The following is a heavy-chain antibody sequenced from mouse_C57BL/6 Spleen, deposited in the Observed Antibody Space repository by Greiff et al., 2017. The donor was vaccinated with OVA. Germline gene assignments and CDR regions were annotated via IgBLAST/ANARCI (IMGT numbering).Heavy chain of an antibody. V-gene: IGHV1-26*01. J-gene: IGHJ3*01. CDR1: GYTFTDYY. D-gene: IGHD3-1*01. Sequence: EVQLQQSGPELVKPGASVKISCKASGYTFTDYYMNWVKQSHGKSLEWIGDINPNNGGTSYNQKFKGKATLTVDKSSSTAYMELSSLTSEDSAVYYCEGRVGQGFAYWGQGTLVTVSA. CDR3: EGRVGQGFAY. CDR2: INPNNGGT.